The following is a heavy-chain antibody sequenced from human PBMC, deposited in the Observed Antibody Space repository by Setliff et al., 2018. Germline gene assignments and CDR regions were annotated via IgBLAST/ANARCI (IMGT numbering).Heavy chain of an antibody. Sequence: PSETLSLTCTVSGDSISSGDDFWSWIRQPPGKGLEWIGSIYYTTNGHYNPSLKSRVTISVDTSKNQFSLKLSSVTAADTAVYHCARGKTFFGAFIRAFDIWGQGTLVTVSS. CDR1: GDSISSGDDF. CDR2: IYYTTNG. D-gene: IGHD3-3*01. CDR3: ARGKTFFGAFIRAFDI. V-gene: IGHV4-61*08. J-gene: IGHJ4*02.